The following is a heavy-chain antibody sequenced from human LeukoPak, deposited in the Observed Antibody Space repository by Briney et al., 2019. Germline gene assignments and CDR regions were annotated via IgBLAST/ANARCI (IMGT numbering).Heavy chain of an antibody. CDR3: ASSRGDGYNLYYYYYMDV. Sequence: EASVKVSCKASGYTFTSYDINWVRQATGQGLEWMGWMNPNSGNTGYAQKFQGRVTITRNTSISTAYMELSSLRSEDTAVYYCASSRGDGYNLYYYYYMDVWGKGTTVTISS. J-gene: IGHJ6*03. CDR1: GYTFTSYD. CDR2: MNPNSGNT. V-gene: IGHV1-8*03. D-gene: IGHD5-24*01.